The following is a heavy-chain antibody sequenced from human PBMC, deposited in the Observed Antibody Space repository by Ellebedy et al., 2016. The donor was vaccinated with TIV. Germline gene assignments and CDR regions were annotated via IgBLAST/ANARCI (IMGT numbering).Heavy chain of an antibody. CDR1: GYTFSNYG. D-gene: IGHD3-9*01. V-gene: IGHV1-3*01. CDR3: ARDQNDDILTGQGQEDYYGMDV. J-gene: IGHJ6*02. Sequence: ASVKVSCKASGYTFSNYGFSWVRQAPGQGLEWMGWINAGNGNTKYSQRFQGRVSITRDTSASTAYMELSSLRSEDTALYYCARDQNDDILTGQGQEDYYGMDVWGQGTTVTVSS. CDR2: INAGNGNT.